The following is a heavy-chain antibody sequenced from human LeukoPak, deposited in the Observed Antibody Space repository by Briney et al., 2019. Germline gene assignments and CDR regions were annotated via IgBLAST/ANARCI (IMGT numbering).Heavy chain of an antibody. CDR1: GLDFFKYA. J-gene: IGHJ5*01. Sequence: GESLKISCAVSGLDFFKYAMSWVRQAPGKGLEWVSSISGIGGSTYYADSVKGRFTISRDNSKNTLYLEMNSLRAEDTAVYYCGKPHYDFWSGPMNWFDSWGQGSLVTVSS. CDR3: GKPHYDFWSGPMNWFDS. CDR2: ISGIGGST. D-gene: IGHD3-3*01. V-gene: IGHV3-23*01.